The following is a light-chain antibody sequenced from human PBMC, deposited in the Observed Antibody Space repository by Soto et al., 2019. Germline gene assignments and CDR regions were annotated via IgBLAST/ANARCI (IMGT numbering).Light chain of an antibody. CDR2: DVS. Sequence: QSVLTQPASVSGSPGQSITISCTGTSSDVGGYNYVSWYQQHPGKAPKLMIYDVSNRPSGVSNRFSGSKSGNTASLTISGLQAEDEADYYCCSYTSSNVFGTGTKLTVL. CDR1: SSDVGGYNY. CDR3: CSYTSSNV. J-gene: IGLJ1*01. V-gene: IGLV2-14*01.